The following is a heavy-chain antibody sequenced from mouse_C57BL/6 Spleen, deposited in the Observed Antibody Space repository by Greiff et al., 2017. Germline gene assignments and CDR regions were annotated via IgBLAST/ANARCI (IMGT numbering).Heavy chain of an antibody. CDR2: IDPSDSYT. D-gene: IGHD1-1*01. CDR1: GYTFTSYW. Sequence: QVQLQQPGAELVKPGASVKLSCKASGYTFTSYWMQWVKQRPGQGLEWIGAIDPSDSYTNYNQKFKGKATLTVDTSSSTAYMQRSSLTSEDSAVYYCAQTVVANYFDYWGQGTTLTVSS. V-gene: IGHV1-50*01. CDR3: AQTVVANYFDY. J-gene: IGHJ2*01.